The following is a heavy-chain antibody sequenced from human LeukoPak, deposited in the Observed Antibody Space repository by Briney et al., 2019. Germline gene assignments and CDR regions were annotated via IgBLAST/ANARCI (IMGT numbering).Heavy chain of an antibody. CDR3: ARGQVSSSTSEYYFDY. CDR2: INHSGST. V-gene: IGHV4-34*01. CDR1: GGSFSGYY. Sequence: PSETLSLTCAVYGGSFSGYYWSWIRQPPGKGLEWIGEINHSGSTNYNPSLKSRVTISVDTSKNQFSLKLSSVTAADTAVYYCARGQVSSSTSEYYFDYWGQGTLVTVSS. D-gene: IGHD2-2*01. J-gene: IGHJ4*02.